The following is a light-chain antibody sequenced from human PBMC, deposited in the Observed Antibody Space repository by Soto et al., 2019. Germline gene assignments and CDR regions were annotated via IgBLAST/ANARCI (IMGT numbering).Light chain of an antibody. J-gene: IGKJ1*01. CDR1: QSVSSD. CDR2: GAS. V-gene: IGKV3-20*01. CDR3: QQYGSSPWT. Sequence: EIVLTQSPGTLSLSPGERATFSRRASQSVSSDLAWYHQKPGQAPRLLIYGASSRATGIPDRFSGSGSGTDFTLTISRLEPEDFAVYYCQQYGSSPWTFGQGTKVDIK.